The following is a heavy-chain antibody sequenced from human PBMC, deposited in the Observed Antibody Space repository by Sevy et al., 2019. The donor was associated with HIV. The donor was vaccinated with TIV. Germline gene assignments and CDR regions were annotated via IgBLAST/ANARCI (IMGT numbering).Heavy chain of an antibody. CDR2: ISSTGKYI. D-gene: IGHD1-26*01. CDR1: GFTFIGYT. V-gene: IGHV3-21*01. J-gene: IGHJ6*02. CDR3: AREGTGRGYYYGLDV. Sequence: GGSLRLSYAASGFTFIGYTMNWVRQAPGKGLEWVSSISSTGKYIYYAESLKGRFTVSRDNADNSLYLQINSLRAEDTAIYYCAREGTGRGYYYGLDVWGQGTTVTVSS.